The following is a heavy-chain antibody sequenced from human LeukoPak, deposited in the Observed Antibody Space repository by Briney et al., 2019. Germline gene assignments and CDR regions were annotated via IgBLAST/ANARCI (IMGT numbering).Heavy chain of an antibody. D-gene: IGHD6-13*01. J-gene: IGHJ4*02. CDR3: AKDRYSGLNTIDY. CDR2: IWYDGSNQ. Sequence: GGSLRLSCAASGFTFSSYGMHWVRQAPGKGLEWVAVIWYDGSNQYYADSVKGRFAISRDNSKSTLYLQMNSLRAEDTAVYYCAKDRYSGLNTIDYWGQGTLVTVSS. CDR1: GFTFSSYG. V-gene: IGHV3-30*02.